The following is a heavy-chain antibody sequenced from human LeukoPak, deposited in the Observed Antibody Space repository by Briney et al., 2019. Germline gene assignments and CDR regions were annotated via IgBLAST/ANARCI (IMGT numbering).Heavy chain of an antibody. Sequence: PGGSLRLSCAASGFIFSSYGMHWVRQAPGKGLEWVAFIRYDGRNKYYADSVKGRFTISRDNPKNTLYLQMNSLRGEDTAVYYCAKDRGLYYGAEFHFDYWGQGTLVTVSS. J-gene: IGHJ4*02. D-gene: IGHD2-8*01. CDR2: IRYDGRNK. CDR1: GFIFSSYG. V-gene: IGHV3-30*02. CDR3: AKDRGLYYGAEFHFDY.